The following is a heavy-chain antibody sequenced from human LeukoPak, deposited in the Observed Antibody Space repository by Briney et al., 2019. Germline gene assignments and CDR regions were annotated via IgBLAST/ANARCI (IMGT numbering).Heavy chain of an antibody. CDR1: EFSVGSNY. J-gene: IGHJ4*02. D-gene: IGHD2-15*01. CDR2: IYSGGST. CDR3: AKEDVVVAATLFDY. V-gene: IGHV3-66*01. Sequence: PGGSLRLSCAASEFSVGSNYMTWVRQAPGKGLEWVSLIYSGGSTYYADSVKGRFTISRDNSKNTLYLQMNSLRAEDTAVYYCAKEDVVVAATLFDYWGQGTLVTVSS.